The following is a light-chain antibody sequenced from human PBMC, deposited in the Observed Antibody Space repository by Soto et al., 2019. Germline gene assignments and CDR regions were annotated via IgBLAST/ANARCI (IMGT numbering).Light chain of an antibody. J-gene: IGKJ2*01. CDR1: QSVSNY. Sequence: EIVLTQSPATLSLSPGERATLSCRASQSVSNYLAWYQQKPGQAPRLLIYDASNRATGIPARFSGSGSGTKITLTISRLEPEDFAVYYCQQRSDWSRTFGQGTKLDI. CDR2: DAS. CDR3: QQRSDWSRT. V-gene: IGKV3-11*01.